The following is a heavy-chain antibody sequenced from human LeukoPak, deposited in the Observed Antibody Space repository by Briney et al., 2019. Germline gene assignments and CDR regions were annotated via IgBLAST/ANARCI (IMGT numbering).Heavy chain of an antibody. CDR2: IYYSGST. V-gene: IGHV4-39*07. CDR3: ARIGRHYGSGSYADF. CDR1: GGSISSSSYY. Sequence: SETLSLTFTVSGGSISSSSYYWGWIRQPPGKGLEWIGSIYYSGSTYYNVSLKSRVTISVDTSNNQFSMKLSSVTAADTAVYYCARIGRHYGSGSYADFWGQGTLVTVSS. J-gene: IGHJ4*02. D-gene: IGHD3-10*01.